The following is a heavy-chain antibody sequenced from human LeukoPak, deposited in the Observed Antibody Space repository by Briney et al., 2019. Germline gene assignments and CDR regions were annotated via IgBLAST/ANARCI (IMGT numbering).Heavy chain of an antibody. D-gene: IGHD3-22*01. CDR3: ARGGDSSGYYSSQGDY. Sequence: ASVKVSCKASGYTFTGYYMHWVRQAPGQGLEWMGWINPNSGGTNYAQRFQGRVTMTRDTSISTAYIELNRLRSDDTAVYYCARGGDSSGYYSSQGDYWGQGTLVTVFS. V-gene: IGHV1-2*02. CDR1: GYTFTGYY. J-gene: IGHJ4*02. CDR2: INPNSGGT.